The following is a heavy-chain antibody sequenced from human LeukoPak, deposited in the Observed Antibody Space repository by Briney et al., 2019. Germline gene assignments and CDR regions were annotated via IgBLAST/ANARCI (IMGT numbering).Heavy chain of an antibody. CDR2: IYHSGST. V-gene: IGHV4-38-2*02. CDR3: ARHRGRRITMVRGVIITAEFDY. D-gene: IGHD3-10*01. Sequence: KSSETLSLTCTVSGYSISSGYYWGWIRQPPGKGLEWIGSIYHSGSTYYNPSLKSRVTISVDTSKNQFSLKLSSVTAADTAVYYCARHRGRRITMVRGVIITAEFDYWGQGTLVTVSS. CDR1: GYSISSGYY. J-gene: IGHJ4*02.